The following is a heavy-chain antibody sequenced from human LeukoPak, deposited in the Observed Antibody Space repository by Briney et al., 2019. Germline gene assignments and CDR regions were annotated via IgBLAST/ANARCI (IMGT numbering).Heavy chain of an antibody. Sequence: GGSLRLSCAASGFTFSDFAMNWVRHSPGKGLEGVSGMSGSGRRIVYADSVKGRFTISRDNSKNTLFLQMTSLRVEDTGIYYCTKPGYCSDDYCYHSVWGQGTLVTVSS. CDR3: TKPGYCSDDYCYHSV. J-gene: IGHJ4*02. CDR1: GFTFSDFA. V-gene: IGHV3-23*01. D-gene: IGHD2-15*01. CDR2: MSGSGRRI.